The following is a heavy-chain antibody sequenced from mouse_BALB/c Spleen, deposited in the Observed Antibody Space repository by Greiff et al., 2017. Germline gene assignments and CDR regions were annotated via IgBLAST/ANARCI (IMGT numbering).Heavy chain of an antibody. V-gene: IGHV6-6*02. CDR1: GFTFSNYW. CDR2: IRLKSNNYAT. D-gene: IGHD2-1*01. CDR3: TRGGKNYFYAMDY. Sequence: EVKLMESGGGLVQPGGSMKLSCVASGFTFSNYWMNWVRQSPEKGLEWVAEIRLKSNNYATHYAESVKGRFTISRDDSKSSVYLQMNNLRAVDTGIYYCTRGGKNYFYAMDYWGQGTSVTVSA. J-gene: IGHJ4*01.